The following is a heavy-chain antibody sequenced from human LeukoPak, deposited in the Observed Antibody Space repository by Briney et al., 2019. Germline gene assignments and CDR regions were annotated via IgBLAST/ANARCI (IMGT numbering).Heavy chain of an antibody. Sequence: GGSLRLSCAASGFTFSSYAMSWVRQAPGKGLEWVSAISGSGGSSYYADSVKGRFTISRDNSKNTLYLQMNSLRAEDAAVYYCAKDRVSMVRGVDYWGQGTLVTVSS. V-gene: IGHV3-23*01. CDR1: GFTFSSYA. CDR2: ISGSGGSS. CDR3: AKDRVSMVRGVDY. J-gene: IGHJ4*02. D-gene: IGHD3-10*01.